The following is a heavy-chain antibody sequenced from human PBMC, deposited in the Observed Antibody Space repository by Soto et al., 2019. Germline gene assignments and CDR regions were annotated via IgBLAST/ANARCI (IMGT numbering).Heavy chain of an antibody. Sequence: ASVKVSCKASGYTFTSYDINWVRQATGQGLEWMGWMNPNSGNTGYAQKFQGRVTMTRNTSISTAYMELSSLRSEDTAVYYCARAKGRTKTYYYGSGSYWSYYYMDVWG. J-gene: IGHJ6*03. CDR2: MNPNSGNT. CDR1: GYTFTSYD. V-gene: IGHV1-8*01. D-gene: IGHD3-10*01. CDR3: ARAKGRTKTYYYGSGSYWSYYYMDV.